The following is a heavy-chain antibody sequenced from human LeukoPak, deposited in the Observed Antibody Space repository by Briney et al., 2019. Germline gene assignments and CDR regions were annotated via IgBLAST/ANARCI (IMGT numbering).Heavy chain of an antibody. J-gene: IGHJ4*02. Sequence: GASVKVSCKASGYTFTAYYINWVREAPGQGLGWMGWISPYSGATNSAQRFQGRVTMTRDTSSSTAYMEVNRLTSDGTAVYYCARPASSPQRYFDYWGQGTPVTVSS. CDR1: GYTFTAYY. CDR2: ISPYSGAT. D-gene: IGHD6-13*01. CDR3: ARPASSPQRYFDY. V-gene: IGHV1-2*02.